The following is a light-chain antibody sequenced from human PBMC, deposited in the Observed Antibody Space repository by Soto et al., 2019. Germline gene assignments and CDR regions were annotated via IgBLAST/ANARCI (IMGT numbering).Light chain of an antibody. Sequence: EIVMTQSPATLSVSPGERATLSCRASQSLSNNLAWYQQKPGQAPRLLIYGASTRATGIPARFSGSGSGTELTLTNSSLQSEDFAVTYCQQYNNWPPWTFGQGTKVEIK. CDR1: QSLSNN. CDR3: QQYNNWPPWT. V-gene: IGKV3-15*01. J-gene: IGKJ1*01. CDR2: GAS.